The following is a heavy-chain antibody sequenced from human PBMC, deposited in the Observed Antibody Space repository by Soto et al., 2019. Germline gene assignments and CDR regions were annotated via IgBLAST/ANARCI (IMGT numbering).Heavy chain of an antibody. CDR1: GFTFDDYG. V-gene: IGHV3-20*04. CDR3: AKAIPPSMIVGLFDY. D-gene: IGHD3-22*01. J-gene: IGHJ4*02. CDR2: INWNGGST. Sequence: GGSLRLSCAASGFTFDDYGMSWVRQAPGKGLEWVSGINWNGGSTGYADSVKGRFTISRDNAKNSLYLQMNSLRAEDTALYYCAKAIPPSMIVGLFDYWGQGTLVTVSS.